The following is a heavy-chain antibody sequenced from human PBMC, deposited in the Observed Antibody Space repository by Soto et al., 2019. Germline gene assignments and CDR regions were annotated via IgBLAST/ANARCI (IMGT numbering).Heavy chain of an antibody. CDR2: ISTDGSDT. J-gene: IGHJ4*02. V-gene: IGHV3-74*01. Sequence: EVQLVESGGGLVQPGGSLRLSCAASGFIFSGYDMHWVRQAAGKGLAWVARISTDGSDTNYADSVRGRFTISKDYANNMLYLQMNSLSAGDTAVYYCARGGCSRTSGLADWGQGTLVTVSS. CDR3: ARGGCSRTSGLAD. D-gene: IGHD2-2*01. CDR1: GFIFSGYD.